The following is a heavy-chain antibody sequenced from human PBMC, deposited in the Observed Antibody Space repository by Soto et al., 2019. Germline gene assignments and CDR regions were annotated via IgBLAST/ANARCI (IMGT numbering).Heavy chain of an antibody. V-gene: IGHV4-34*01. Sequence: PSETLSLTCAVYGGSFSGYYWSWIRQPPGKGLEWIGEINHSGSTNYNPSLKSRVTISVDTSKNQFSLKLSSVTAADTAVYYCARRYYDFWADAFDIWGQGTMDTVSS. D-gene: IGHD3-3*01. CDR3: ARRYYDFWADAFDI. CDR1: GGSFSGYY. CDR2: INHSGST. J-gene: IGHJ3*02.